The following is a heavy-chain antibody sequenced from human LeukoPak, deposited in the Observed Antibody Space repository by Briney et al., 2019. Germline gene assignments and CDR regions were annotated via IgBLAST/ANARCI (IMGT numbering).Heavy chain of an antibody. CDR2: IYYSGST. V-gene: IGHV4-59*01. Sequence: SETLSLTCTVSGGSISSYYWSWIRQPPGKGLEWIGYIYYSGSTNYNPSLKSRVTISVDTSKNQFPLKLSSVTAADTAVYYCARASYYYDSSGSGPWFDPWGQGTLVTVSS. D-gene: IGHD3-22*01. CDR3: ARASYYYDSSGSGPWFDP. CDR1: GGSISSYY. J-gene: IGHJ5*02.